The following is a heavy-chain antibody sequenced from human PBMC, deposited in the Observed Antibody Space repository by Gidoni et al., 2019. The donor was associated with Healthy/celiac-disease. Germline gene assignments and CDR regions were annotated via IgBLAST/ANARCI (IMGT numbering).Heavy chain of an antibody. CDR1: GGSFSGYN. D-gene: IGHD3-22*01. Sequence: QVKLKQWGAGLLKPSETLYLTCAVYGGSFSGYNWSWIRQPPGKGLEWIGEITHSGSTNYNPSLQSRVPISVDTSKNQFSLKLSSVTAAATAVYYCARQLAAAGHYYYDSSGYYIWFDPWGQGTLVTVSS. CDR2: ITHSGST. CDR3: ARQLAAAGHYYYDSSGYYIWFDP. V-gene: IGHV4-34*01. J-gene: IGHJ5*02.